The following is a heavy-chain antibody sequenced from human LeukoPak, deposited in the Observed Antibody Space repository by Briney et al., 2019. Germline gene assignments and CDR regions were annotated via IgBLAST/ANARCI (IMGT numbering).Heavy chain of an antibody. CDR2: IYNSGIT. CDR3: ARGTLRGGNGAYGMDV. CDR1: GASISGYY. J-gene: IGHJ6*02. D-gene: IGHD3-10*01. Sequence: PSETLSLTCAVSGASISGYYWSWIRQSPGTGLEWIGYIYNSGITNYNPSLKSRVTISVDTFNNHFSQSLSSVTAADTALYYCARGTLRGGNGAYGMDVWGQGTTVTVSS. V-gene: IGHV4-4*09.